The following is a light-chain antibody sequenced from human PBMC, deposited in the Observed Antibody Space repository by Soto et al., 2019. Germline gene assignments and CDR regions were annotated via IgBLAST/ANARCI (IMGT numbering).Light chain of an antibody. V-gene: IGLV2-23*01. J-gene: IGLJ2*01. CDR1: STDIGSYDL. CDR3: CAFSSSSYVI. Sequence: QSALTQPASVSGSPGQTITISCTGTSTDIGSYDLVSWYQQHPGEVPKLMIYEGSKRPSGVSYRFSASKSGNTASLTISGLQAEDEADYYCCAFSSSSYVIFGGGTQLTVL. CDR2: EGS.